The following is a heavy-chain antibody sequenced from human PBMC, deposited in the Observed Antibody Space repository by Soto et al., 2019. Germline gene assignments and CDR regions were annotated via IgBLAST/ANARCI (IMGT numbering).Heavy chain of an antibody. V-gene: IGHV4-34*01. D-gene: IGHD3-10*01. CDR1: GGSFSVYY. Sequence: PSETLSLTCAVYGGSFSVYYWSWIRRPPGKGLEWIGEINHSGSTNYNPSLKSRVTISVDTSKNQYSLRLSSVTAADTAVYFCAGMFWFGDLLFDYWGPGTLVTVSS. CDR2: INHSGST. CDR3: AGMFWFGDLLFDY. J-gene: IGHJ4*02.